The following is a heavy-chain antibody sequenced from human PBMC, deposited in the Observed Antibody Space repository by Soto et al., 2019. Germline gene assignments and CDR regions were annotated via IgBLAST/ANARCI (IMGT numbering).Heavy chain of an antibody. V-gene: IGHV2-26*01. CDR2: IFSNDEK. Sequence: QVTLKQSGPVLVKPTETLTLTCTVSGFSLSNTRMGVSWIRQPPGKALEWLAHIFSNDEKSYSTSLKSRLTISKDTSKSQVVLSMTNMDPVDTATYYCTRIEKGSATYTWGQGTLVTVSS. CDR3: TRIEKGSATYT. D-gene: IGHD3-10*01. CDR1: GFSLSNTRMG. J-gene: IGHJ5*02.